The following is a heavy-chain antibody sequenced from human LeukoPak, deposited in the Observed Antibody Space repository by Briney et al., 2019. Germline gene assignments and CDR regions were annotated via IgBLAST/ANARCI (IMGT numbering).Heavy chain of an antibody. J-gene: IGHJ4*02. CDR2: ISSSSSYI. CDR1: GFTFSSYS. Sequence: AGGSLRLSCAASGFTFSSYSMNWVCQAPGKGLEWVSSISSSSSYIHYADSVKGRFTISRDNAKNSLYLQMNSLRAEDTAVYYCARDIVMNSSGWYYWGQGTLVTVSS. D-gene: IGHD6-19*01. V-gene: IGHV3-21*01. CDR3: ARDIVMNSSGWYY.